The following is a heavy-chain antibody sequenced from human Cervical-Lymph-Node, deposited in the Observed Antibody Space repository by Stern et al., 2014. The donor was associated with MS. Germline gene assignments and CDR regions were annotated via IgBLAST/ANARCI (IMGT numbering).Heavy chain of an antibody. CDR2: IRSDGKSI. D-gene: IGHD4-23*01. CDR1: GFTFSSYS. CDR3: ARGRGGNYRYYFDY. Sequence: EVQLVESGGGLVKPGGSLRLSCAASGFTFSSYSMNWVRQAPGKGLEWVASIRSDGKSIYYADSRKGRFTISRDNAKNSLYLQMNSLRAEDTAVYYCARGRGGNYRYYFDYWGQGTLVTVSS. V-gene: IGHV3-21*01. J-gene: IGHJ4*02.